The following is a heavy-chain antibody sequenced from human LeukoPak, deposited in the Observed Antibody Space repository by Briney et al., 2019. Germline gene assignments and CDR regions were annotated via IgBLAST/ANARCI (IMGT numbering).Heavy chain of an antibody. CDR1: GFTFSTYA. Sequence: GGSLRLSCAASGFTFSTYATTWVRQAPGKGLEWVSTISGSGGSTYYADSVKGRFTISRDNSKNTLYLQMNSLRAEDTAVYYCAKGGGGYFYGADRYFDLWGRGTLVIVSS. CDR2: ISGSGGST. J-gene: IGHJ2*01. V-gene: IGHV3-23*01. D-gene: IGHD5-18*01. CDR3: AKGGGGYFYGADRYFDL.